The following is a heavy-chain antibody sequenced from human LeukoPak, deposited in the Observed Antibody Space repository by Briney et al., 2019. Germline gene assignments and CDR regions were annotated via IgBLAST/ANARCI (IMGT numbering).Heavy chain of an antibody. D-gene: IGHD6-19*01. CDR1: GFTFSSYA. V-gene: IGHV3-30-3*01. Sequence: GGSLRLSCAASGFTFSSYAMHWVRQAPGKGLEWVAVISYDGSNKYYADSVKGRFTISRDNSKNTLYLQMNSLRAEDTAVYYCAREYSSGWDLWYDYGMDVWGQGTTVTVSS. CDR3: AREYSSGWDLWYDYGMDV. CDR2: ISYDGSNK. J-gene: IGHJ6*02.